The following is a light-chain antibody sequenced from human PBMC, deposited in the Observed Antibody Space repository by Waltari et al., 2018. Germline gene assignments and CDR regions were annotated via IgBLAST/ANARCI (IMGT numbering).Light chain of an antibody. CDR2: KVS. Sequence: DVVMTQSQLSLPVTLGQQASISCRSRQSLLYSDGNTYLNWFHQRPGQSPRRLIYKVSNRGSGVPDRFSGSGSGTDFTLKISRVEAEDVGVYYCMQGTHWPLTFGPGTKVDIK. V-gene: IGKV2-30*01. CDR1: QSLLYSDGNTY. CDR3: MQGTHWPLT. J-gene: IGKJ3*01.